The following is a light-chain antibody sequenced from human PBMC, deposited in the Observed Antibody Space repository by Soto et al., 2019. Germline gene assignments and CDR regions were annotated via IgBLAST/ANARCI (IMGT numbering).Light chain of an antibody. CDR1: QSVSSN. CDR2: GAS. J-gene: IGKJ2*01. V-gene: IGKV3-15*01. CDR3: QQYNNWPPMYT. Sequence: EIVMTQSPATLSVSPGEGATLSCRASQSVSSNLAWYQQKPGQAPRLLIYGASARATAIPARFSGSGSGTEFTLTISSLQSEDVAVYYCQQYNNWPPMYTFGQGTKLEIK.